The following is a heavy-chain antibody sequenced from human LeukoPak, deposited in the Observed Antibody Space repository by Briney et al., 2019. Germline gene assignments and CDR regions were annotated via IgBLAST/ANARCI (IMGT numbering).Heavy chain of an antibody. CDR1: GGSFGDDF. CDR2: VHYSGST. J-gene: IGHJ6*04. Sequence: SETLSLTCSVSGGSFGDDFWTWMRQPPGKGLEWIGYVHYSGSTKYNPSLKSRVTMSIDTSLTQFSLKLSSVTAADTATYCARAASSLRDYYRMDVWGKGTTVTVSS. CDR3: RAASSLRDYYRMDV. V-gene: IGHV4-59*01. D-gene: IGHD5/OR15-5a*01.